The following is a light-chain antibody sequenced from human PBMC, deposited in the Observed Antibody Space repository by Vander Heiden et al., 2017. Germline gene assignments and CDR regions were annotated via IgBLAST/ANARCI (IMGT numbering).Light chain of an antibody. V-gene: IGKV3-20*01. J-gene: IGKJ1*01. CDR3: QQYGSSRWT. Sequence: EIVLTQSPGTLSFSPGERATLSCRASQSVSSSYLAWYQQKPGQAPRLLIYGASSRATGIPDRFSGSGSGTDFTLTISRLEPVDFAVYYCQQYGSSRWTFGQGTKVEIK. CDR1: QSVSSSY. CDR2: GAS.